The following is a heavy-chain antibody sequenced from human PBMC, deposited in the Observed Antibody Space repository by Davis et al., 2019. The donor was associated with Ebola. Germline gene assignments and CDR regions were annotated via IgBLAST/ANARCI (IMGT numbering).Heavy chain of an antibody. CDR1: GYTFTSYA. CDR2: INAGNGNT. Sequence: AASVKVSCKASGYTFTSYAMHWVRQAPGQRLEWMGWINAGNGNTKYSQKFQGRVTITRDTSASTAYMELSSLRSEDTAVYYCARDLNPDYGDYRFYYYYGMDVWGQGTTVTVSS. V-gene: IGHV1-3*01. D-gene: IGHD4-17*01. CDR3: ARDLNPDYGDYRFYYYYGMDV. J-gene: IGHJ6*02.